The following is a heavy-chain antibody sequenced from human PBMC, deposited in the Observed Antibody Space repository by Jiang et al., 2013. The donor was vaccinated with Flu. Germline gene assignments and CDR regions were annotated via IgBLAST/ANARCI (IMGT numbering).Heavy chain of an antibody. CDR1: GFSLSTSGMR. D-gene: IGHD6-6*01. J-gene: IGHJ6*02. Sequence: KPTQTLTLTCTFSGFSLSTSGMRVSWIRQPPGKALEWLARIDWDDDKFYSTSLKTRLTISKDTSKNQVVLTMTNMDPVDTATYYCARGIAARGGMDVWGQGTTVTVSS. V-gene: IGHV2-70*04. CDR3: ARGIAARGGMDV. CDR2: IDWDDDK.